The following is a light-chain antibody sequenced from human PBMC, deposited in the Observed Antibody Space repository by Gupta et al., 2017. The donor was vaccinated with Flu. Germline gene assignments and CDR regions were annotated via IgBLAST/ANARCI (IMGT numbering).Light chain of an antibody. CDR2: RDV. J-gene: IGLJ3*02. Sequence: QSVLTQPPSASGAPGQRVTIACSGSVSNIGSKSSNWYQKFGRRAPHLLMYRDVQAPSGVAVRFSGSKSGTSASLAISGLRSEDEAYYYCAAWDDILRGGVLGGGTKLTVL. CDR3: AAWDDILRGGV. V-gene: IGLV1-47*01. CDR1: VSNIGSKS.